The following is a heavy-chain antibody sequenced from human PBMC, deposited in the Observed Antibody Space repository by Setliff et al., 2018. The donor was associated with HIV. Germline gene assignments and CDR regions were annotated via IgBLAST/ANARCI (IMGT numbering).Heavy chain of an antibody. D-gene: IGHD5-18*01. V-gene: IGHV4-39*07. Sequence: SETLSLTCSVSGAFTTSSLYSWGWFRQSPGKGLEWIGTIFYSGTTTYNPSLKSRITISVDTSKKEFSLNLSSLTAADTAVSYCARGRYSYGPGWFDSWAQGAVVTVSS. CDR2: IFYSGTT. CDR1: GAFTTSSLYS. CDR3: ARGRYSYGPGWFDS. J-gene: IGHJ5*01.